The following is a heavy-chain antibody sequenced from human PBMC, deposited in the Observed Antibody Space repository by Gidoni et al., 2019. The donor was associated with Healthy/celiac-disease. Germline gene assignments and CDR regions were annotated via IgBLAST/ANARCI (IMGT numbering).Heavy chain of an antibody. J-gene: IGHJ4*02. V-gene: IGHV3-21*01. CDR2: IRSSSSYI. D-gene: IGHD5-18*01. Sequence: EVQLVESGGGLVRPGGSLRLSCAASGVTFSSYSMNWVRQAPGKGLEWVSSIRSSSSYIYYADSVKCRFTISRDNAKNSLYLQMNSLRAEDTAVYYCAREGHPAMVTGEDYWGQGTLVTVSS. CDR3: AREGHPAMVTGEDY. CDR1: GVTFSSYS.